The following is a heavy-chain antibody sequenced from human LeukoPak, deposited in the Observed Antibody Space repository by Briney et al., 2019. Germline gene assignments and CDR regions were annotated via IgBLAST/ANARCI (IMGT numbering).Heavy chain of an antibody. CDR1: GGYISTYY. D-gene: IGHD3-16*01. V-gene: IGHV4-4*07. Sequence: SETLSLTCTVSGGYISTYYWSRIRQPAGKELEWIGRFYTSGSPDYNPSLKSRATMSIDTSKNQFSLRLSSLSPADTAVYYCARIGGITYFDYWGQGALVTVSS. J-gene: IGHJ4*02. CDR2: FYTSGSP. CDR3: ARIGGITYFDY.